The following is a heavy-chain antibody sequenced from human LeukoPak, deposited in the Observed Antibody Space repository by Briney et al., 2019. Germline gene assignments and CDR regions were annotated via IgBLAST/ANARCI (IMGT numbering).Heavy chain of an antibody. CDR3: ARAPLRYFEPHHPPFDY. CDR2: IIPIFGTA. J-gene: IGHJ4*02. V-gene: IGHV1-69*05. Sequence: SVTVSCKASGGTSSSYAISWVRQAPGQGLEWMGGIIPIFGTANYAQKFQGRVTITTDESTSTAYMELSSLRSEDTAVYYCARAPLRYFEPHHPPFDYWGQGTLVTVSS. D-gene: IGHD3-9*01. CDR1: GGTSSSYA.